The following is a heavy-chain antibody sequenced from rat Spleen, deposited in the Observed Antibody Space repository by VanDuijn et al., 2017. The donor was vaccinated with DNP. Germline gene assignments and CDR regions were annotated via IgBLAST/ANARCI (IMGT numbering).Heavy chain of an antibody. D-gene: IGHD1-2*01. CDR2: IWAGGST. CDR3: ARHGGEQPPYYAMDA. J-gene: IGHJ4*01. CDR1: GFSLTSNG. Sequence: QVQLEESGPGLMQPSETLSLTCTVSGFSLTSNGVGWVRQPLGKGLVWMGTIWAGGSTNYNSAVQSRPSISRDTSKSQVFLKMNSLQPEDTGTYYCARHGGEQPPYYAMDAWGQGTSVTVSS. V-gene: IGHV2-72*01.